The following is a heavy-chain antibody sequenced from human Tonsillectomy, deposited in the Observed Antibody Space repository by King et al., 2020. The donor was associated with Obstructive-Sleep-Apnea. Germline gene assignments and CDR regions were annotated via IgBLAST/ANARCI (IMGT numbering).Heavy chain of an antibody. J-gene: IGHJ4*02. Sequence: VQLVQSGAEVKKPGESRKRSCKGSGYSFTSYWIGWVRQMPGKGLEWMVIIYPGDSDTRYSPSFQGQVTISADQSISTVYLQWSSLKASDTAMYYCARQVFGSGGKPYFDYWGQGTLVTVSS. CDR2: IYPGDSDT. V-gene: IGHV5-51*01. CDR3: ARQVFGSGGKPYFDY. CDR1: GYSFTSYW. D-gene: IGHD6-25*01.